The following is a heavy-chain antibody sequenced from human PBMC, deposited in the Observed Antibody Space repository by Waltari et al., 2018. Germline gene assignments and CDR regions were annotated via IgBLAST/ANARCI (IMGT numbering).Heavy chain of an antibody. D-gene: IGHD5-18*01. V-gene: IGHV4-61*02. CDR2: IYTSGST. CDR1: GGSISSGSYY. J-gene: IGHJ4*02. Sequence: QVQLQESGPGLVKPSQTLSLTCTVSGGSISSGSYYWSWIRQPAGEGLEWIGRIYTSGSTNSNPSLKRRVTISVDTSKSQFSLTLSSVTAADTAVYYCARDTWGYSYGLSYFDYWGQGTLVTVSS. CDR3: ARDTWGYSYGLSYFDY.